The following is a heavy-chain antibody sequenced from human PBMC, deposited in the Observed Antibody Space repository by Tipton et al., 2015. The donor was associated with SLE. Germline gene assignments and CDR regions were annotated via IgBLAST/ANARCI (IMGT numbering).Heavy chain of an antibody. Sequence: SLRLSCAASGFSFSSYAMSWVRQAPGKGLEWVSAISGSGGSTYYAESVKGRFTISRDNSKNTLYLQMNTLRAEDTAVYYCAKDFPDSSANMDAFDIWAQGTMVTVSS. CDR1: GFSFSSYA. CDR3: AKDFPDSSANMDAFDI. J-gene: IGHJ3*02. D-gene: IGHD3-22*01. CDR2: ISGSGGST. V-gene: IGHV3-23*01.